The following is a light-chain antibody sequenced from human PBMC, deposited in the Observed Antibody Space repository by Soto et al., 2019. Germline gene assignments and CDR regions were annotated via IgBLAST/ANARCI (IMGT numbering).Light chain of an antibody. J-gene: IGKJ4*01. CDR3: QQYGSSPLT. CDR1: ESVHSYF. CDR2: GAS. Sequence: EIVLAQSPGTLSLSPGERATLSCRASESVHSYFLAWYQQKPGQTPRLLIYGASSRATGNPDRFSGSGSGTDFTLTISRLEPEDFAVYYCQQYGSSPLTFGGGTKVEI. V-gene: IGKV3-20*01.